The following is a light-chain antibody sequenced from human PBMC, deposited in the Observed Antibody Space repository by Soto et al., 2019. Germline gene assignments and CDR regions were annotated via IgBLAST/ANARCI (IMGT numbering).Light chain of an antibody. CDR2: AAS. V-gene: IGKV1-39*01. Sequence: DIQMTQSPSSLSASVGDRVTITCRASQSISSYLNWYQQKPGKAPKLLIYAASSLQSGVPSRFSGSGSGTDFTLTIISLQPDDFATYYCQQSYSTPSITFGQGTRLEIK. CDR1: QSISSY. J-gene: IGKJ5*01. CDR3: QQSYSTPSIT.